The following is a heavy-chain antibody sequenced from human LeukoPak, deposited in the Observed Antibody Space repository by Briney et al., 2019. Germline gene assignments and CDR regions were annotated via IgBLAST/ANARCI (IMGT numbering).Heavy chain of an antibody. V-gene: IGHV3-21*01. CDR3: ARESNGDGFDPDY. CDR1: GFTLSSHS. Sequence: GGSLRLSCAASGFTLSSHSMTWVRQAPGKGLQWVASISSRSSSIYYADSVKGRFTISRDNAKNSLYLQMNSLRAEDTAVYYCARESNGDGFDPDYWGQGTLVTVSS. CDR2: ISSRSSSI. D-gene: IGHD7-27*01. J-gene: IGHJ4*02.